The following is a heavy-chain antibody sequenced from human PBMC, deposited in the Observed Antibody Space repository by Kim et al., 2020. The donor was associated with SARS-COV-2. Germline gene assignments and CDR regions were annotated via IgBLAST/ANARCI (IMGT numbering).Heavy chain of an antibody. V-gene: IGHV4-34*01. J-gene: IGHJ6*02. D-gene: IGHD6-13*01. Sequence: SETLSLTCAVYGGSFSGYYWSWIRQPPGKGLEWIGEINHSGSTNYNPSLKSRVTISVDTSKNQFSLKLSSVTAAATAVYYCARDGRAAAGTWGYYYGMDVWGQGTTVTVSS. CDR1: GGSFSGYY. CDR3: ARDGRAAAGTWGYYYGMDV. CDR2: INHSGST.